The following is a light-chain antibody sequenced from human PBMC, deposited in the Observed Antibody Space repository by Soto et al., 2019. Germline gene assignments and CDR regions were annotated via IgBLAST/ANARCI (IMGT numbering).Light chain of an antibody. CDR3: SSYTSSCTR. J-gene: IGLJ1*01. V-gene: IGLV2-14*01. Sequence: QSALTQPASVSGSPGQSITISCTGTSSDVGGYNYVSWYQQHPGKAPKLMIYDVSNRPSGVSNRFSGSKSGNTASLTISGLQAEDEADYYCSSYTSSCTRFGTGTKLTVL. CDR2: DVS. CDR1: SSDVGGYNY.